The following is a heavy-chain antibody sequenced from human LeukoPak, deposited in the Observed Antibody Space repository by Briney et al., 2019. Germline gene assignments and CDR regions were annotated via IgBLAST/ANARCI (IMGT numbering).Heavy chain of an antibody. J-gene: IGHJ3*02. CDR3: ARHLSGDDI. V-gene: IGHV3-66*04. D-gene: IGHD4-17*01. CDR1: GFTVSSNY. Sequence: GGSLRLSRAASGFTVSSNYTTWVRQAPGKGLEWVSVIYSGGSTYYADSVKGRFTISRDNSKSTLYLQMNSLRAEDTAVYYCARHLSGDDIWGQGTMVTVSS. CDR2: IYSGGST.